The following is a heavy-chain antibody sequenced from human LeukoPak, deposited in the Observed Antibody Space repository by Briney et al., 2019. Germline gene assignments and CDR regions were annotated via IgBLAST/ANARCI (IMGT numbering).Heavy chain of an antibody. CDR2: IYHSGST. CDR1: GYSISSGYY. D-gene: IGHD3-22*01. Sequence: PSETLSLTCTVSGYSISSGYYWGWIRQPPGKGLEWIGSIYHSGSTYYNPSLKSRVTISVDTSKNQFSLKLSSVTAADTAVYYCARDHYYNSSGYTFGYWGQGTLVTVSS. J-gene: IGHJ4*02. V-gene: IGHV4-38-2*02. CDR3: ARDHYYNSSGYTFGY.